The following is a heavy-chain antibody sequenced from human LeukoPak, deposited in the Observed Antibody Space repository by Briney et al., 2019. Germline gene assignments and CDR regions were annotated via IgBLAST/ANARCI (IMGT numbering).Heavy chain of an antibody. D-gene: IGHD4-23*01. Sequence: SVKVSCKASGGTFSSYAISWVRQAPGQELEWMGRIIPIFGTANYAQKFQGRVTITTDESTSTAYMELSSLRSEDTAVYYCARGRWEVSGYFDYWGQGTLVTVSS. CDR1: GGTFSSYA. V-gene: IGHV1-69*05. J-gene: IGHJ4*02. CDR2: IIPIFGTA. CDR3: ARGRWEVSGYFDY.